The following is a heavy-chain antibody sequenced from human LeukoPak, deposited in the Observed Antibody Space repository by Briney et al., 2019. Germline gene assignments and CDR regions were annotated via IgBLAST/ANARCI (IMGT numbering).Heavy chain of an antibody. D-gene: IGHD6-13*01. V-gene: IGHV1-69*06. CDR1: GGTFSSYA. J-gene: IGHJ4*02. CDR2: IIPIFGTA. Sequence: VASVKVSCKASGGTFSSYAISWVRQAPGQGLEWMGGIIPIFGTANYAQKFQGRVTITADKSTSTAYMELSSLRSEDTAVYYCARDLAAAGRNPFGYWGQGTLVTVSS. CDR3: ARDLAAAGRNPFGY.